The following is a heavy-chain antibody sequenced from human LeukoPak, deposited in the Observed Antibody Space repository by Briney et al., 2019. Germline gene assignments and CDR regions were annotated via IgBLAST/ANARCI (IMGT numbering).Heavy chain of an antibody. J-gene: IGHJ5*02. D-gene: IGHD3-10*01. V-gene: IGHV4-4*07. Sequence: SETLSLTCTVSGGSISSYYWSWIRQPAGKGLEWIGRIYTSGSTNYNPSLKSRVTISVDTSKNQFSLKLSSVTAADTAVYYCARHPSLANGGSGRLDPWGQGTLVTVSS. CDR1: GGSISSYY. CDR3: ARHPSLANGGSGRLDP. CDR2: IYTSGST.